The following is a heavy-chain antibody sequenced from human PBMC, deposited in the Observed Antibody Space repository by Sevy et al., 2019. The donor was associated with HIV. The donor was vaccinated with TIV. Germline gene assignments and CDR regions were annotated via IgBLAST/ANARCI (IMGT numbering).Heavy chain of an antibody. Sequence: GGSLRLSCAASALTFTRYAFHWVRQAPGKGPEWLGVISYEGSNIYYGPSVKGRFTISRDNSKNKLYLQLNDMGTEDTAWYCCEKDLHPPGPVRGTNFDYWGRGTLVTV. CDR1: ALTFTRYA. CDR2: ISYEGSNI. CDR3: EKDLHPPGPVRGTNFDY. D-gene: IGHD1-1*01. V-gene: IGHV3-30*18. J-gene: IGHJ4*02.